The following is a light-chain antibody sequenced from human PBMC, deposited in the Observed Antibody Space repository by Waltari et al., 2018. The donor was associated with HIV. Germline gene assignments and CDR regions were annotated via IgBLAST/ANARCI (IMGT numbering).Light chain of an antibody. CDR1: SLRSDY. CDR3: DLRDSGSDQWV. Sequence: SRLTQAPAVSVALGQTVRITCQGDSLRSDYARWYQQKPGQAPKLFVYGKNYRPLGIPDRFIVSNSRDTSSLTITGARAEDEAAYYCDLRDSGSDQWVFGGGTTLTVL. CDR2: GKN. V-gene: IGLV3-19*01. J-gene: IGLJ3*02.